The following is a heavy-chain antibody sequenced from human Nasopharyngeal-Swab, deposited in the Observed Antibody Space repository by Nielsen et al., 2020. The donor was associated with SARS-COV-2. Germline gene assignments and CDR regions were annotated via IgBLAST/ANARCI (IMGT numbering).Heavy chain of an antibody. CDR3: ASGPFGPGDSYYYYGLDV. CDR2: IHNSGTP. J-gene: IGHJ6*02. D-gene: IGHD3/OR15-3a*01. Sequence: PWKGLEWIGSIHNSGTPYYIPSLKSRVTISVDTSKNQFSLKMRSVTAADTAVYYCASGPFGPGDSYYYYGLDVWGQGTTVTVSS. V-gene: IGHV4-38-2*01.